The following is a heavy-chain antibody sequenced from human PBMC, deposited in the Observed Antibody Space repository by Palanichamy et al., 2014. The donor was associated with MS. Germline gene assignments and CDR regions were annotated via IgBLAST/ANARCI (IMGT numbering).Heavy chain of an antibody. CDR2: IKQDASGK. J-gene: IGHJ4*02. D-gene: IGHD2-15*01. CDR3: ARDIDGALDY. CDR1: GFTFSTYW. Sequence: EVQLVESGGGLVQPGGSLRLSCAASGFTFSTYWMAWVRQAPGKGLEWVANIKQDASGKNYVDSVKGRFTISRDNAKSSLYLQMNSLRVEDTALYYCARDIDGALDYWGQGILVTVSS. V-gene: IGHV3-7*01.